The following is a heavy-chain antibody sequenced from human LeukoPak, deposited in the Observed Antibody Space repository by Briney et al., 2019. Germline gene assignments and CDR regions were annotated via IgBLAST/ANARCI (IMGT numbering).Heavy chain of an antibody. CDR3: SRAQGITIFPVYGMDV. Sequence: ASVKVSCKASGYTFTGYYIRWVRQAPGQGLEWMGWINPSGGGTNSAQKFQGRVTMTRDTSISTAYMEVNRLRSADTAVYYCSRAQGITIFPVYGMDVWGQGTTVTVSS. D-gene: IGHD3-9*01. CDR1: GYTFTGYY. J-gene: IGHJ6*02. V-gene: IGHV1-2*02. CDR2: INPSGGGT.